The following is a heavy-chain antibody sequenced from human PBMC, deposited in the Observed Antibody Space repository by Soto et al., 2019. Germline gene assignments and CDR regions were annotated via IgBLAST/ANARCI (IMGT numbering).Heavy chain of an antibody. CDR3: ARVGEIVGAYY. CDR1: GGSFSGYY. J-gene: IGHJ4*02. V-gene: IGHV4-34*01. D-gene: IGHD1-26*01. CDR2: INHSGST. Sequence: QVQLQQWGAGLLKPSETLSLTCAVYGGSFSGYYWSWIRQPPGKGLEWIGEINHSGSTNYNPSLKSXXTXSXDTSKNQFSLKLTSVTAADTAVYFCARVGEIVGAYYWGQGTLVTVSS.